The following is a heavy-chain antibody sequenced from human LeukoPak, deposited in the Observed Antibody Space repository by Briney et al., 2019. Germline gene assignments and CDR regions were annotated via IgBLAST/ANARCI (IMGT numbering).Heavy chain of an antibody. Sequence: ASVRVSCKASGYTFTIYGISWVRQAPGQGLEWMGWISAYNGNTNYAQKLQGRVTMTTDTSTSTAYMEVRSLRSDDSAIYYCARQSYGSGSRDDALDIWGQGTMVTVSS. CDR3: ARQSYGSGSRDDALDI. V-gene: IGHV1-18*01. D-gene: IGHD3-10*01. CDR1: GYTFTIYG. CDR2: ISAYNGNT. J-gene: IGHJ3*02.